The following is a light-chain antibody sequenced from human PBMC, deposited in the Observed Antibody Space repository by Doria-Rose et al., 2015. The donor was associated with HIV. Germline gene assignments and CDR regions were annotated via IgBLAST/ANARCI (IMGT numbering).Light chain of an antibody. Sequence: VSWYQPHPGKAPKLIIYDVGNRPSGVSNRFSGSKSGDTASLIISGLQAEDEADYYCNSYTTSSTHNYVFGTGTKVTVL. CDR3: NSYTTSSTHNYV. CDR2: DVG. J-gene: IGLJ1*01. V-gene: IGLV2-14*03.